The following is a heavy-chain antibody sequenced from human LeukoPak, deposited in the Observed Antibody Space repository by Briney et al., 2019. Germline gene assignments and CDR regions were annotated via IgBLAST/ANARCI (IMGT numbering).Heavy chain of an antibody. J-gene: IGHJ4*02. Sequence: ASVKVSCKASGYTFTSYGISWVRQAPGQGLEWMGWISAYNGNTNYAQKLQGRVTMTTDTSTSTAYMELRSLRSDDTAVYYCARGNYDFWSGYFYYFDYWGQGTLVTVSS. CDR1: GYTFTSYG. D-gene: IGHD3-3*01. V-gene: IGHV1-18*01. CDR2: ISAYNGNT. CDR3: ARGNYDFWSGYFYYFDY.